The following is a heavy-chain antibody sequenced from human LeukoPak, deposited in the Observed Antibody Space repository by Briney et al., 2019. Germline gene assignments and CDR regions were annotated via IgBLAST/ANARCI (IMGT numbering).Heavy chain of an antibody. J-gene: IGHJ2*01. CDR1: GGSISSYY. CDR2: IYYSGST. Sequence: PSETLSLTCTVSGGSISSYYWSWIRQPPGKGLEWIGYIYYSGSTNYNPSLKSRVTISVDTSKNQFPLKLSSVTAADTAVYYCARDGRRDGSISWYFDLWGRGTLVTVSS. D-gene: IGHD5-24*01. V-gene: IGHV4-59*01. CDR3: ARDGRRDGSISWYFDL.